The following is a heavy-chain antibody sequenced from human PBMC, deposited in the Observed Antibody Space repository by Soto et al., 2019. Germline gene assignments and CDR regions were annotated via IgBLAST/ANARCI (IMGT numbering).Heavy chain of an antibody. CDR1: GFTFSSYA. CDR3: AKDNTPGGNWNYVYYYGMDV. CDR2: ISGSGGST. D-gene: IGHD1-7*01. Sequence: GGSLRLSCAASGFTFSSYAMSWVRQAPGKGLEWVSAISGSGGSTYYADSVKGRFTISRDNSKNTLYLQMNSLRAEDTAVYYCAKDNTPGGNWNYVYYYGMDVWGQGTTVTVSS. J-gene: IGHJ6*02. V-gene: IGHV3-23*01.